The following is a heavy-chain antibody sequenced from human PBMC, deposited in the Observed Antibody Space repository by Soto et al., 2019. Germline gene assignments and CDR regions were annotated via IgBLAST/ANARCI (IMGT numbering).Heavy chain of an antibody. CDR2: ISYDGSNK. V-gene: IGHV3-30*18. J-gene: IGHJ4*02. CDR1: GFTFSSYG. Sequence: QVQLVESGGGVVQPGRSLRLSCAASGFTFSSYGMHWVRQAPGKGLEWVAVISYDGSNKYYADSVKGRFTISRDNSKNTLYLQMNSLRAEDTAVYYCAKRPDSSGYYSNWGQGTLFTVSS. CDR3: AKRPDSSGYYSN. D-gene: IGHD3-22*01.